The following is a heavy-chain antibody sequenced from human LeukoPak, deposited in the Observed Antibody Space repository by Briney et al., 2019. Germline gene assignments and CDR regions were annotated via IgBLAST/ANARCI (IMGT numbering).Heavy chain of an antibody. CDR3: ARLGGYDDYYMDV. CDR1: GGSISSYY. V-gene: IGHV4-4*09. J-gene: IGHJ6*03. D-gene: IGHD2-15*01. Sequence: SETLSLTSTVSGGSISSYYWSWIRQPPGKGLEWIGYIYTSGSTNYNPSLKSRVTISVDTSKNQFSLKLSSVTAADTAVYYCARLGGYDDYYMDVWGKGTTVTVSS. CDR2: IYTSGST.